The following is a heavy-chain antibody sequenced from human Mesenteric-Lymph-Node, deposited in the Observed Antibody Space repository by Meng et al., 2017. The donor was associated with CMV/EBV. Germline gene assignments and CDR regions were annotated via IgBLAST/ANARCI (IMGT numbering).Heavy chain of an antibody. CDR1: GFTVSSNY. D-gene: IGHD4-17*01. V-gene: IGHV3-11*04. CDR3: ARSGTTVTKSSFLGV. Sequence: GESLKISCAASGFTVSSNYMSWVRQAPGKGLEWVSYISSSGSTIYYADSVKGRFTISRDNAKNSLYLQMNNPRGEDTAVYYCARSGTTVTKSSFLGVWGQGTTVTVSS. CDR2: ISSSGSTI. J-gene: IGHJ6*02.